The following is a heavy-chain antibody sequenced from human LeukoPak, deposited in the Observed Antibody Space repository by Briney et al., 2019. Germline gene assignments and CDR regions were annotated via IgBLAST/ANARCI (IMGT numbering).Heavy chain of an antibody. D-gene: IGHD6-6*01. CDR1: GFTFSDYY. V-gene: IGHV3-11*04. CDR3: ARDGRSTIAARSTYYYYYMDV. CDR2: ISSSGSVI. Sequence: KPGGSLRLSCAASGFTFSDYYMSWIRQAPGKGLEWVSSISSSGSVIYYADSVKGRFTISRDNAKNSLYLQMHSLRAEDTAVYYCARDGRSTIAARSTYYYYYMDVWGKGTTVTVSS. J-gene: IGHJ6*03.